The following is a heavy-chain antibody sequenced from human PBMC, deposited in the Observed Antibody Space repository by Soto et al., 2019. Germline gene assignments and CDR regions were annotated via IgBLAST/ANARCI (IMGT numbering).Heavy chain of an antibody. J-gene: IGHJ1*01. D-gene: IGHD7-27*01. CDR1: GGSISSYY. CDR2: IYYSGST. Sequence: QVQLQESGPGLVKPSETLSLTCTVSGGSISSYYWSWIRQPPGKGLEWIGYIYYSGSTNYNPSLKSRVTISVDTSKNEFSLKLSSVTAADTAVYYCARGWGGCFQHWGQGTLVTVSS. CDR3: ARGWGGCFQH. V-gene: IGHV4-59*01.